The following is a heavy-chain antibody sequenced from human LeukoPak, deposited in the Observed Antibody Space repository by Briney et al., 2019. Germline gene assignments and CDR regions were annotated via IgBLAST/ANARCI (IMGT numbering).Heavy chain of an antibody. J-gene: IGHJ6*04. CDR3: AELGITMIGGV. CDR2: ISYDKSHR. V-gene: IGHV3-30*18. CDR1: GFTFSRYG. D-gene: IGHD3-10*02. Sequence: GGSLRLSCAASGFTFSRYGMYWVRQAPGKGLEWGALISYDKSHRYYADSVKGRFTISRDNAKNSLYLQMNSLRAEDTAVYYCAELGITMIGGVWGKGTTVTISS.